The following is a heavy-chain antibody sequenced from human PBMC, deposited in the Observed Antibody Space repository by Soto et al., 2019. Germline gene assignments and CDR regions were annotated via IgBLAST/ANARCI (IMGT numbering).Heavy chain of an antibody. CDR1: GFTFSSYS. Sequence: GGSLRLSCAASGFTFSSYSMNWVRQAPGKGLEWVSYISSSSTIYHADSVKGRFTISRDNAKNSLYLQMNSLRDEDTAVYYCAREIPSRGAGWFDPWGQGTLVTVSS. J-gene: IGHJ5*02. D-gene: IGHD3-10*01. CDR3: AREIPSRGAGWFDP. V-gene: IGHV3-48*02. CDR2: ISSSSTI.